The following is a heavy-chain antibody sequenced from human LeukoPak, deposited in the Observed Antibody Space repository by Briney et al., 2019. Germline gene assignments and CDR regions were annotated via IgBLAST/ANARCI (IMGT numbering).Heavy chain of an antibody. CDR2: FSGSGESS. CDR1: GFTLSNYG. CDR3: VKDEPASGWFN. J-gene: IGHJ4*02. D-gene: IGHD6-19*01. Sequence: GGSLRLSCAASGFTLSNYGMSWVRQTPGKGLEWVSAFSGSGESSYYAESVKGRFTISRDNSRNTLYQQMNSLRSEDTAVYYCVKDEPASGWFNWGQGTPVTVSS. V-gene: IGHV3-23*01.